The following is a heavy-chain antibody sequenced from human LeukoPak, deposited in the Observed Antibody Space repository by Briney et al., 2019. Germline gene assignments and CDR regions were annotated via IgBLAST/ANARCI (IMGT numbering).Heavy chain of an antibody. CDR2: ICSSSSYI. V-gene: IGHV3-21*01. CDR3: ARDSYDSPGAGY. D-gene: IGHD3-22*01. Sequence: PGGSLRLSCAASGFTFSSYSMNWVRQAPGKGLEWVSSICSSSSYIYYADSVKGRFTISRDNAKNSLYLQMNSLRAEDTAVYYCARDSYDSPGAGYWGQGTLVTVSS. J-gene: IGHJ4*02. CDR1: GFTFSSYS.